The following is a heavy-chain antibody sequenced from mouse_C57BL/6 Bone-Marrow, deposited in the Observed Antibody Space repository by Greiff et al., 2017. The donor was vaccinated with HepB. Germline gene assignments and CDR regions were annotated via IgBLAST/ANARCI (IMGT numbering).Heavy chain of an antibody. V-gene: IGHV14-3*01. J-gene: IGHJ3*01. D-gene: IGHD1-1*01. Sequence: VQLQQPVAELVRPGASVKLSCTASGFNFKNTYMHWVKQRPEQGLEWIGRIDPANGNTKYEPKFQGKATITADTSSNTAYLQLSSLTSEDTAICDCSRDYCYGEAYGGRGTRVTVSA. CDR2: IDPANGNT. CDR1: GFNFKNTY. CDR3: SRDYCYGEAY.